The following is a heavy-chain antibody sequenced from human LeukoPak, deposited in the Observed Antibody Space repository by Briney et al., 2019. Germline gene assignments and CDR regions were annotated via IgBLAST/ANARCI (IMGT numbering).Heavy chain of an antibody. Sequence: PGGSLRLSCADSGFTLDDYAMHSVRQAPGKGLEWVSGINCNSGSIGYADFVKGRFTISRDNGKNSLYLQMNSLRAEDTALYYCAKTSLSDSSGHYYYMDVWGKGTTVTLSS. CDR3: AKTSLSDSSGHYYYMDV. V-gene: IGHV3-9*01. J-gene: IGHJ6*03. CDR1: GFTLDDYA. D-gene: IGHD3-3*01. CDR2: INCNSGSI.